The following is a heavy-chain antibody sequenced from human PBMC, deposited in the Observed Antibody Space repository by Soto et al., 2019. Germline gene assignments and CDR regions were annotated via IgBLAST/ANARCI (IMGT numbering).Heavy chain of an antibody. J-gene: IGHJ4*02. D-gene: IGHD1-1*01. Sequence: EVQLVESGGGLVQPGGSLRLSCAASGFSFSDSWMHWVRQAPGKGLVWVSRINSDGSSTNYADSVKGRFTISRDNAKNTLYMQMNSRRAEDTAVYYCARTNWKDVWGQGTLVIVAS. CDR2: INSDGSST. CDR3: ARTNWKDV. V-gene: IGHV3-74*01. CDR1: GFSFSDSW.